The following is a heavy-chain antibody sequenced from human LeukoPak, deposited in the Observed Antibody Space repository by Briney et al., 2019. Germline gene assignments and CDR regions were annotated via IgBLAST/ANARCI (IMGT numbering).Heavy chain of an antibody. D-gene: IGHD1/OR15-1a*01. CDR1: GFTFSSFG. CDR3: ARARGTEPIDY. J-gene: IGHJ4*02. Sequence: GGSLRLSCEASGFTFSSFGMHWVRQAPGKGLEWVAFIRRDGDVIYYADSVKGRFTISRDNSRNMVYLQLNSLRPEDTAVYYCARARGTEPIDYWGQGTLVTVSS. CDR2: IRRDGDVI. V-gene: IGHV3-30*02.